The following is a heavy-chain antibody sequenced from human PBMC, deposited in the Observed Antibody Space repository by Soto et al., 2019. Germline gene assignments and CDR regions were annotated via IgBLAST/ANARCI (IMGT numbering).Heavy chain of an antibody. J-gene: IGHJ4*02. V-gene: IGHV3-7*01. CDR3: ARVAPYYYGSGSYYFDY. CDR2: IKQDGSEK. Sequence: GGSVRLSCAASGFTFSSYQMNWVRQAPGKGLEWVANIKQDGSEKYYVDSVKGRFTISRDNAKNSLYLEMNSLRAEDTAVYYCARVAPYYYGSGSYYFDYWGQGTLVTVSS. D-gene: IGHD3-10*01. CDR1: GFTFSSYQ.